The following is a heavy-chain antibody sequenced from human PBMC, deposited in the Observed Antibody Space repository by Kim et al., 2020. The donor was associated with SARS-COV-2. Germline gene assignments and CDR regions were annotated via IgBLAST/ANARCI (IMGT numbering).Heavy chain of an antibody. CDR3: ARDRPNIVVVPAATSEGWFDP. CDR2: IYYSGST. J-gene: IGHJ5*02. D-gene: IGHD2-2*01. CDR1: GGSVSSGSYY. Sequence: SETLSLTCTVSGGSVSSGSYYWSWIRQPPGKGLEWIGYIYYSGSTNYNPSLKSRVTISVDTSKNQFSLKLSSVTAADTAVYYCARDRPNIVVVPAATSEGWFDPWGQGTLVTVSS. V-gene: IGHV4-61*01.